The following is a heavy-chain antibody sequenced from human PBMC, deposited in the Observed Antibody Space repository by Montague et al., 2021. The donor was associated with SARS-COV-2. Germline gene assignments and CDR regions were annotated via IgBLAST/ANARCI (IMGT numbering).Heavy chain of an antibody. CDR2: INHSGTA. CDR1: GGSFSVYY. D-gene: IGHD2-2*01. V-gene: IGHV4-34*01. CDR3: AKEREVVRAARTLVAFDL. Sequence: SETLSLTCAVYGGSFSVYYWSWLRQSPRSGLERIAEINHSGTANYNPSLKSRVSISVDTSKNQLTLKLTSVTAADTAMYYCAKEREVVRAARTLVAFDLWGQGTMVTVSS. J-gene: IGHJ3*01.